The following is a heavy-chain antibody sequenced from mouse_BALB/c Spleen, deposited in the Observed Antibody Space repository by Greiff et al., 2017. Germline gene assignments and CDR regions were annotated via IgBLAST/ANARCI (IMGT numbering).Heavy chain of an antibody. CDR2: IDPETGGT. CDR3: TRLRDYDAWFAY. CDR1: GYTFTDYE. Sequence: QVQLQQSGAELVRPGASVTLSCTASGYTFTDYEMHWVQQTPVHGLEWIGAIDPETGGTAYNQKFKGKATLTADKSSSTAYMELRSLTSEDSAVYYCTRLRDYDAWFAYWGQGTLVTVSA. D-gene: IGHD2-4*01. V-gene: IGHV1-15*01. J-gene: IGHJ3*01.